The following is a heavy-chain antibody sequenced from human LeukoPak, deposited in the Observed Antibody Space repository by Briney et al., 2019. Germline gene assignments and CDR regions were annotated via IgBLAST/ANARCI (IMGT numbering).Heavy chain of an antibody. CDR1: GGTFSSYA. J-gene: IGHJ6*02. V-gene: IGHV1-69*04. D-gene: IGHD5-18*01. CDR2: IIPILGIA. Sequence: ASVKVSCKASGGTFSSYAISWVRQAPGQGLEWMGRIIPILGIANYAQKFQGRVTITADKSTSTAYMELSSLRSEDTAVYYCARDRSENTARAPYYYYGMDVWGQGTTVTVSS. CDR3: ARDRSENTARAPYYYYGMDV.